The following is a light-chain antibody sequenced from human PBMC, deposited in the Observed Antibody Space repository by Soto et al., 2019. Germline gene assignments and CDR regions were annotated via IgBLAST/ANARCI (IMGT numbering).Light chain of an antibody. J-gene: IGLJ3*02. CDR2: DDR. V-gene: IGLV3-21*02. CDR1: DIGSKN. Sequence: SYELTQPPSVSVAPGQTAMITCGGNDIGSKNVQWYQQRPGQAPMLVVYDDRDRPSGIPERFSGSNSGSTATLTISGVEAGDEADYYCQVWDRNNNHVLFGGGTQLTVL. CDR3: QVWDRNNNHVL.